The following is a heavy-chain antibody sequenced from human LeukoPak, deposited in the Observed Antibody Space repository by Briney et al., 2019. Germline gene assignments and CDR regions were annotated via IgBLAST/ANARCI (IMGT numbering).Heavy chain of an antibody. Sequence: SETPSLTCTVSGGSISSYYWSWIRQPPGKGLEWIGYIYYSGSTNYNPSLKSRVTISVDTSKNQFSLKLSSVTAADTAVYYCARVPLGRDYYYGMDVWGQGTTVTVSS. CDR3: ARVPLGRDYYYGMDV. CDR2: IYYSGST. V-gene: IGHV4-59*01. CDR1: GGSISSYY. D-gene: IGHD1-26*01. J-gene: IGHJ6*02.